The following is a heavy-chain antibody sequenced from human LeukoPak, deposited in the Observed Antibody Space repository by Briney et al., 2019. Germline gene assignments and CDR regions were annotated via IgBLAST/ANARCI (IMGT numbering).Heavy chain of an antibody. CDR2: IYYSGST. V-gene: IGHV4-59*01. Sequence: PSETLSLTCTVSGGSISSYYWSWTRQPPGKGLEWIGYIYYSGSTNYNPSLKSRVTISVDTSKNQFSLKLSSVTAADTAVYYCTRGGLDDAFDIWGQGTMVTVSS. D-gene: IGHD6-19*01. CDR3: TRGGLDDAFDI. CDR1: GGSISSYY. J-gene: IGHJ3*02.